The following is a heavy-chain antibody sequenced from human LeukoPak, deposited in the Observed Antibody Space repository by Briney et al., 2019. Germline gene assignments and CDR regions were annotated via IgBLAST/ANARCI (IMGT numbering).Heavy chain of an antibody. CDR2: MNPNSGNT. Sequence: ASVKVSCNASGYTFTSYDINLVRQASGQGLEWMGWMNPNSGNTGYAQKFQGRVTMTRNTSISTAYMELSSLRSEDTAVYYCARAVAAAGMVAFDIWGQGTMVTISS. CDR1: GYTFTSYD. J-gene: IGHJ3*02. CDR3: ARAVAAAGMVAFDI. V-gene: IGHV1-8*01. D-gene: IGHD6-13*01.